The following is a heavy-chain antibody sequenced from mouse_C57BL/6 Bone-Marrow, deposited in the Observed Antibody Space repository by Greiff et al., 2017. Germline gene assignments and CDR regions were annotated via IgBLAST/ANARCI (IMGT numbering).Heavy chain of an antibody. CDR3: IYYYGHFDY. V-gene: IGHV14-4*01. CDR1: GFNIKDDY. D-gene: IGHD1-1*01. Sequence: EVQLQQSGAELVRPGASVKLSCTASGFNIKDDYMHWVKQRPEQGLEWIGWIDPENGDTEYASKFQGKATITADTSSNTAYLQLSSLTSEDTAVYYCIYYYGHFDYWGQGTTLTVSS. J-gene: IGHJ2*01. CDR2: IDPENGDT.